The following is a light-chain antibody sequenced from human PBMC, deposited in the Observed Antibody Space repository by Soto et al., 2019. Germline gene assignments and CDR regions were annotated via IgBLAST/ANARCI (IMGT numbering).Light chain of an antibody. V-gene: IGLV4-69*01. Sequence: QPVLTQSTSASASLGASVKLTCTLSSGHSSYAIAWHQQQPEKGPRYLMKLNSDGSHSKGDGIPDRFSGSSSGAERYLTISSLQSEDEADYYCQTWGTGSWVFGGGTKLTVL. CDR1: SGHSSYA. J-gene: IGLJ3*02. CDR3: QTWGTGSWV. CDR2: LNSDGSH.